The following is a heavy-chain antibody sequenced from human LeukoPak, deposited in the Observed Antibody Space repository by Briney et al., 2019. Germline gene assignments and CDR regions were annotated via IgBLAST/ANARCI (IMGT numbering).Heavy chain of an antibody. Sequence: GGSLRLSCAASGFTFDSYGMHWVRQAPGKGLEWVAFIRSDGNNKYYADSVKGRFTISRDNSKNTLYLQMNSLRAEDTAVYYCAKDFALLGYCSGGTCHAGDFWGQGTLVTVSS. J-gene: IGHJ4*02. D-gene: IGHD2-15*01. V-gene: IGHV3-30*02. CDR2: IRSDGNNK. CDR1: GFTFDSYG. CDR3: AKDFALLGYCSGGTCHAGDF.